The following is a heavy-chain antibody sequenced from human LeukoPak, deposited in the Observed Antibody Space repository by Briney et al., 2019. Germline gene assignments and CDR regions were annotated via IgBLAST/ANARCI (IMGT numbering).Heavy chain of an antibody. CDR1: GYSFSNYG. CDR2: ISGYNGNT. J-gene: IGHJ4*02. Sequence: ASVKVSRKASGYSFSNYGISWVRQAPGQGLEWMGWISGYNGNTNYAQKFQGRVTMTTDTSTSTAYMELRSLRSDDTAVYYCARDCGYQCLFDYWGQGTLVTVSS. V-gene: IGHV1-18*01. D-gene: IGHD5-12*01. CDR3: ARDCGYQCLFDY.